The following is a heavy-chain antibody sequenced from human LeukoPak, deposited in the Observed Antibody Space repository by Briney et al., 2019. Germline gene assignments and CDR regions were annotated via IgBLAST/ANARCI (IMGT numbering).Heavy chain of an antibody. Sequence: PGGSLRLSCAASGFTFSSYAMSGVRQAPGKGREGVSAISGSGGSKYYADSVKGRFTISRDNYKNTLYLQMNSLRAEDTAVYYCANDYDFWSGYFDYWGQGTLVTVSS. CDR3: ANDYDFWSGYFDY. CDR1: GFTFSSYA. D-gene: IGHD3-3*01. J-gene: IGHJ4*02. CDR2: ISGSGGSK. V-gene: IGHV3-23*01.